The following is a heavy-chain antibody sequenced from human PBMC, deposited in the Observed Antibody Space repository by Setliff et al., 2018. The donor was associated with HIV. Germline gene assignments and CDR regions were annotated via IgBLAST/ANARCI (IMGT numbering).Heavy chain of an antibody. CDR1: GYSFTGYY. CDR2: INPKSGAT. V-gene: IGHV1-2*06. CDR3: ARAEFVLRPTHFDY. J-gene: IGHJ4*02. D-gene: IGHD4-17*01. Sequence: GASVKVSCKASGYSFTGYYMNWVRQAPGQGLEWMGRINPKSGATNLAQKFQGRVTLTRDTSVTTVYMELRNLKSDDTAVYYCARAEFVLRPTHFDYWGQGTLVTVSS.